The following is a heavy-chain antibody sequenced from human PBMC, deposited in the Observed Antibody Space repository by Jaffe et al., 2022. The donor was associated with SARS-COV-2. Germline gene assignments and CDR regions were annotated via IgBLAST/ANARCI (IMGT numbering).Heavy chain of an antibody. CDR2: IYNSGST. CDR1: GGSTSSGSYY. D-gene: IGHD3-22*01. V-gene: IGHV4-61*02. Sequence: QVQLQQSGPGLVKPSQTLSLTCTVSGGSTSSGSYYWSWIRQPAGKGLEWIGRIYNSGSTNYNPSLKSRVTMSVDTSKNQFSLKLSSVTAADTAVYYCAGGGYYYDSSSYSYYYYGLDVWGQGTTVIVSS. CDR3: AGGGYYYDSSSYSYYYYGLDV. J-gene: IGHJ6*02.